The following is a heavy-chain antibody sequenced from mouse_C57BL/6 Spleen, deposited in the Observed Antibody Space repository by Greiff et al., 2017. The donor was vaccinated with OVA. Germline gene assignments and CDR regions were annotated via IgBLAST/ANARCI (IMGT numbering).Heavy chain of an antibody. Sequence: VQLQQPGAELVKPGASVKLSCKASGYTFTSYWMHWVKQRPGQGLEWIGMIHPNSGSTNYNEKFKSKATLTVDKSSSTAYMQLSSLTSEDSAVYYCAREEGTRGFAYWGQGTLVTVSA. J-gene: IGHJ3*01. CDR1: GYTFTSYW. D-gene: IGHD3-3*01. V-gene: IGHV1-64*01. CDR2: IHPNSGST. CDR3: AREEGTRGFAY.